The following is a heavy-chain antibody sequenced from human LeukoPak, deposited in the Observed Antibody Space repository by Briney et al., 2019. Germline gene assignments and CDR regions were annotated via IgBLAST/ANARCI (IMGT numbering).Heavy chain of an antibody. J-gene: IGHJ4*02. D-gene: IGHD6-19*01. Sequence: GSSVKVSCKASGGTFSSYAISWVRQAPGQGLEWMGGIIPIFGTANYAQKFQGRVTITADKSTSTAYMELSSLRSEDTAVYYCARDDPKYSSGWSTGVCWGQGTLVTVSS. CDR1: GGTFSSYA. CDR2: IIPIFGTA. V-gene: IGHV1-69*06. CDR3: ARDDPKYSSGWSTGVC.